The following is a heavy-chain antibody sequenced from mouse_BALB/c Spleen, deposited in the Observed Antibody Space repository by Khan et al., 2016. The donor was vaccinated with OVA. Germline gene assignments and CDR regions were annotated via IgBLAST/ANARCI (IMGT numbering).Heavy chain of an antibody. CDR3: ARGGYGSRGAWFAY. Sequence: EVQLQQSGPELVKPGASVKIPCKASGYTFTDYNMDWVKQSHGKSLEWIGDINPNHGYTVYNQKFKGKVTLTVAQASSTAYMELRSLTSEDTAVYYCARGGYGSRGAWFAYWGQGTLVTISA. J-gene: IGHJ3*01. CDR1: GYTFTDYN. V-gene: IGHV1-18*01. CDR2: INPNHGYT. D-gene: IGHD1-1*01.